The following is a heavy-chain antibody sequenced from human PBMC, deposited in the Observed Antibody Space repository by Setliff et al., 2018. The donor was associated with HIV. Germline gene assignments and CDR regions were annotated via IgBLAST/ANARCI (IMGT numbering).Heavy chain of an antibody. Sequence: GGSLRLSCAASGFTFSTYAMHWVRQAPGKGLEWVAVISHDGYSKYYADSVKGRFTISRDNAKNSLYLQMNSLRAEDTAVYYCAKPLTQWGVSPYHYAVDVWGQGTTVTVSS. V-gene: IGHV3-30*18. CDR3: AKPLTQWGVSPYHYAVDV. CDR1: GFTFSTYA. J-gene: IGHJ6*02. CDR2: ISHDGYSK. D-gene: IGHD1-26*01.